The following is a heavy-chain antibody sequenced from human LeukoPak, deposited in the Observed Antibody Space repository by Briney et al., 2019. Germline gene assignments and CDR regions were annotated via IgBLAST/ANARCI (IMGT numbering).Heavy chain of an antibody. J-gene: IGHJ6*03. D-gene: IGHD6-19*01. CDR1: GDIFSSNY. V-gene: IGHV1-46*01. CDR3: ARVIAVGGTDYYYYMDV. CDR2: INPSGSSR. Sequence: ATVTVTCTASGDIFSSNYMHWVRHAPRPGLERMGIINPSGSSRTYAQTFQGRVTITWDMSTSTVYTELSSLISDADAGYYFARVIAVGGTDYYYYMDVWGKGTTVTVSS.